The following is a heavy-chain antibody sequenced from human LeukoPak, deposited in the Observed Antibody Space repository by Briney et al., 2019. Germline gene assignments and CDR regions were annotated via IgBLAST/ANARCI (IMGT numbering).Heavy chain of an antibody. Sequence: ASVKVSCKASGYTFTSYGISWVRQAPGQGLEWMGWMSAYNGNTNYAQKLQGRVTMTTDTSTSTAYMELRSLRSDDTAVYYCARLYCSSTSCYPAQYYFDYWGQGTLVTVSS. CDR1: GYTFTSYG. CDR3: ARLYCSSTSCYPAQYYFDY. V-gene: IGHV1-18*01. D-gene: IGHD2-2*01. J-gene: IGHJ4*02. CDR2: MSAYNGNT.